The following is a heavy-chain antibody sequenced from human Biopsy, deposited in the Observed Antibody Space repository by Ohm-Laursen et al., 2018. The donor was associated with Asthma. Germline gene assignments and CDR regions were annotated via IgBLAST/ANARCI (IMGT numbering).Heavy chain of an antibody. D-gene: IGHD3-3*01. CDR3: ARDVMEWYLPAFDF. CDR2: GGSYYDGGLK. Sequence: SLRLSCAASGFTFRSYAMHWGRQAPGKGLEWVAVGGSYYDGGLKYYADSVNGRFTVSRDDSKNTLYLQMNSLIPDNTAVYYCARDVMEWYLPAFDFWGQGTLVTVSS. CDR1: GFTFRSYA. V-gene: IGHV3-30-3*01. J-gene: IGHJ4*02.